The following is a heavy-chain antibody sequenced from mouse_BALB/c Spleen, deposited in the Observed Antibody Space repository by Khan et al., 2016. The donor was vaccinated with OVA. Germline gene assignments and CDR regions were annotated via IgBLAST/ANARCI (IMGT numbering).Heavy chain of an antibody. CDR2: ISSGGSYT. D-gene: IGHD1-1*01. Sequence: EVELVESGGDLVKPGGSLKLSCAASGFTFSSYGMSWVRQTPDKRLEWVATISSGGSYTYYPDSVQGRFTISRDNAKNTLYLQMSSLKSEDTAMYYCGRLIDYGSNLLYSMDYWGQGTSVTVSS. J-gene: IGHJ4*01. V-gene: IGHV5-6*01. CDR1: GFTFSSYG. CDR3: GRLIDYGSNLLYSMDY.